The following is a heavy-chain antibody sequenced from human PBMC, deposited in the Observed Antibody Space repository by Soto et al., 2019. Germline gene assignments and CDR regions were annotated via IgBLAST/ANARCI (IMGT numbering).Heavy chain of an antibody. CDR3: ARGRVRYCSSTSCYPRGWFDP. CDR2: INPNSGGT. J-gene: IGHJ5*02. D-gene: IGHD2-2*01. V-gene: IGHV1-2*04. CDR1: GYTFTGYY. Sequence: ASVKVSCKASGYTFTGYYMHWVRQAPGQGLEWMGWINPNSGGTNYAQKFQGWVTMTRDTSISTAYMELSRLRSDDTAVYYCARGRVRYCSSTSCYPRGWFDPRGQGTLVTVSS.